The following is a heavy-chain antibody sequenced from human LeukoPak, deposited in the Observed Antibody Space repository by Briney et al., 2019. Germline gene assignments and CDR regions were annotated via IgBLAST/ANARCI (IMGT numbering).Heavy chain of an antibody. Sequence: ASVKVSCKASGYTFTSYGISWVRQAPGQGLEWMGWVSAYNGNTNYAQKLQGRVTMSTDTSTSTAYMELRSLRSDDTAVYYCARTGYCSSTSCFVGYNWFDPWGQGTLVTVSS. CDR1: GYTFTSYG. J-gene: IGHJ5*02. CDR2: VSAYNGNT. D-gene: IGHD2-2*01. CDR3: ARTGYCSSTSCFVGYNWFDP. V-gene: IGHV1-18*01.